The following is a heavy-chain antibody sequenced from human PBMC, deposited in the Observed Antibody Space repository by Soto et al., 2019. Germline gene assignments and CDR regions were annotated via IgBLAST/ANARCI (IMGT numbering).Heavy chain of an antibody. CDR2: ISPNNGHT. Sequence: ASVKVSCKASGYTFINYGISWVRQAPGQGLEWLGWISPNNGHTKYARKFQDRITMTTDTSTTTAYLKLRSLRSDDTAAYFCARDQLHFLDYDFENWGQGALVTVSS. CDR3: ARDQLHFLDYDFEN. CDR1: GYTFINYG. J-gene: IGHJ4*02. D-gene: IGHD3-3*01. V-gene: IGHV1-18*01.